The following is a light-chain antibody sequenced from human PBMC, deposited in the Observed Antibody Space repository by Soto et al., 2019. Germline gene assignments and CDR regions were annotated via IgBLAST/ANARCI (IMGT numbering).Light chain of an antibody. CDR3: QQYGSSPLCT. CDR1: QSVSSSY. Sequence: EIVLTQSPGTLSLSPGERATLSCRASQSVSSSYLAWYQQKPGQAPRLLIYGASNRATSIPDMFSGSGSGTDFNLTISRLEPDDFAVYYCQQYGSSPLCTFGQGTKVEI. CDR2: GAS. J-gene: IGKJ1*01. V-gene: IGKV3-20*01.